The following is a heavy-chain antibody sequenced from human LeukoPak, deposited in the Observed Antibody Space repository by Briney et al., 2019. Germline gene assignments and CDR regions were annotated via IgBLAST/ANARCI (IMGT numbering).Heavy chain of an antibody. Sequence: ASVKVSCKASGYTFTGYYMHWVRQAPGQGPEWMGWINPNSGGTNYAQKFQGRVTMTRDTSISTAYMELSRLRSDDTAVYYCARTLGGDYLFDYWGQGTLVTVSS. V-gene: IGHV1-2*02. D-gene: IGHD2-21*02. CDR3: ARTLGGDYLFDY. CDR2: INPNSGGT. J-gene: IGHJ4*02. CDR1: GYTFTGYY.